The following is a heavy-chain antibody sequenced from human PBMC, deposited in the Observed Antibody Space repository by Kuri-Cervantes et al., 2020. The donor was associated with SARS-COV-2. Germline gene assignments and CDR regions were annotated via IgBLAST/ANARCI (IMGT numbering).Heavy chain of an antibody. CDR1: GFTFDDYA. D-gene: IGHD2-15*01. V-gene: IGHV3-43D*03. CDR3: AKDPNGIVVVVAAIDS. J-gene: IGHJ4*02. CDR2: ISWDGGST. Sequence: GGSLRLSCAASGFTFDDYAMHWVRQAPGKGLEWVSLISWDGGSTHYADSVKGRFTISRDNSKNSLYLQMNSLRAEDTAVYYCAKDPNGIVVVVAAIDSWGQGTLVTVSS.